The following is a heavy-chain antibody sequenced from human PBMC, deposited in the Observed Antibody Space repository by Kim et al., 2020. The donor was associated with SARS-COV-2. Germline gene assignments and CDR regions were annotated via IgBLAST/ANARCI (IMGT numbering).Heavy chain of an antibody. D-gene: IGHD4-17*01. CDR1: GFTFSSYS. J-gene: IGHJ4*02. V-gene: IGHV3-48*02. CDR3: ARDYFGDYFFDH. CDR2: ISSSSSSM. Sequence: GGSLRLSCAASGFTFSSYSMNWVRQAPGKGREWIANISSSSSSMTYIDSVKGRFVISRDNAKNSLYLQMNSLREEDTAVYYCARDYFGDYFFDHWGRGTLVTVSS.